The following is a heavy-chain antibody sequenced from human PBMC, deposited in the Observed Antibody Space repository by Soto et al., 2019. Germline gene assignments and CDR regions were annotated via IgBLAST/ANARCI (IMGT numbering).Heavy chain of an antibody. CDR3: AREALSSIAVAGDYFDT. CDR1: GYTFTGYY. V-gene: IGHV1-2*04. Sequence: QVQLVQSGAEVKKPGASVKVSCKASGYTFTGYYMHWVRQAPGQGLEWMGWINPNSGGTNYAQKFQGWVTMTGDTSISTAYMELSRLRSDDLAVYYCAREALSSIAVAGDYFDTWGQGTLVTVPS. J-gene: IGHJ4*02. D-gene: IGHD6-19*01. CDR2: INPNSGGT.